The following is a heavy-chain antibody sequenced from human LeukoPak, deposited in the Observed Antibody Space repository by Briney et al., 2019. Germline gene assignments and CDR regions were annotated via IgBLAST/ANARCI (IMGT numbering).Heavy chain of an antibody. D-gene: IGHD1-7*01. J-gene: IGHJ4*02. CDR3: ARDWKYKVDY. V-gene: IGHV3-21*01. CDR1: GFTFSTYS. Sequence: GGSLRLSCAASGFTFSTYSMNWVRQAPGKGLEWVSSITSSGSAIYYADSVKGRFTISRDNAKNSLYLQMNSLRAEDTAVYYCARDWKYKVDYWGPGTLVTVFS. CDR2: ITSSGSAI.